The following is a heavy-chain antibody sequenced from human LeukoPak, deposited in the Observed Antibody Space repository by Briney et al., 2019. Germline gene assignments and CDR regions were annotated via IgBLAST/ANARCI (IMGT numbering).Heavy chain of an antibody. CDR1: GGSISSDY. D-gene: IGHD1-26*01. Sequence: PSETLSLTCTVSGGSISSDYWSWIRQPPGKGLEWIGYIYHSGSTNYNPSLKSRVTISVHTSKNQFSLKLSSVTAADTAVYYCARDLGSYWFDPWGQGTLVTVSS. CDR3: ARDLGSYWFDP. J-gene: IGHJ5*02. V-gene: IGHV4-59*01. CDR2: IYHSGST.